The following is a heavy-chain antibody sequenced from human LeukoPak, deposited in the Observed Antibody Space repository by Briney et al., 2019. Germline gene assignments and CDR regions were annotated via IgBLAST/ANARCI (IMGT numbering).Heavy chain of an antibody. V-gene: IGHV4-39*01. CDR1: GGSISSSSYY. J-gene: IGHJ4*02. CDR3: ARHARPRITAIDLDY. D-gene: IGHD6-25*01. Sequence: PSETLSLTCTVSGGSISSSSYYWGWIRQPPGKGLEWIGSIYYSGSTYYNPSLKSRVTISVDTSKNQFSLKLSSVTAADTAVYYCARHARPRITAIDLDYWGQGTLVTVSS. CDR2: IYYSGST.